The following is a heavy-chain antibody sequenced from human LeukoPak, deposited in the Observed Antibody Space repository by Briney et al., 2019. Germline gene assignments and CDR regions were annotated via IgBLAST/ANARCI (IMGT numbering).Heavy chain of an antibody. CDR1: GYIFTGHY. D-gene: IGHD5-24*01. Sequence: SVKVSFKASGYIFTGHYMNWVRQVPGQGLEWMGRINPKTGGTNYAQHFQGRVTMTRDTSISTTYMELSRLRPDDTAVYYCARVGDGLNDAFDILGQGTMVTVSS. J-gene: IGHJ3*02. CDR2: INPKTGGT. V-gene: IGHV1-2*06. CDR3: ARVGDGLNDAFDI.